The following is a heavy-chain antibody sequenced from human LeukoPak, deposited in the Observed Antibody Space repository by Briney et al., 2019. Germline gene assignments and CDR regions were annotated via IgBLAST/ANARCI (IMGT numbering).Heavy chain of an antibody. CDR1: GLTFTDYW. J-gene: IGHJ4*02. CDR2: IRQDGSEK. V-gene: IGHV3-7*01. CDR3: ARSPDGFDY. Sequence: GGSLRLSCAASGLTFTDYWMSWVRQAPGKGLEWVANIRQDGSEKFYVDSVKGRFTISRDNAKNSLYLQMNSLRAEDTAVYYCARSPDGFDYWGQGTLVTVSS.